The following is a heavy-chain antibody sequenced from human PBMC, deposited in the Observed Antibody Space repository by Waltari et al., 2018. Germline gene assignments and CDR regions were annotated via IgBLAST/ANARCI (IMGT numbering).Heavy chain of an antibody. Sequence: QVQLKQWGAGLLKPSETLSLTCAVYGGSFSDSYWSWIRPTPEMGVEWMGESNNSGSNSYNPSLRRRVTSSVDTSKHQFSLKLGSVTDADTAVYFCARFYCTATSCYYGLDVWGQGTPVTVSS. CDR3: ARFYCTATSCYYGLDV. J-gene: IGHJ6*02. CDR2: SNNSGSN. D-gene: IGHD2-15*01. CDR1: GGSFSDSY. V-gene: IGHV4-34*02.